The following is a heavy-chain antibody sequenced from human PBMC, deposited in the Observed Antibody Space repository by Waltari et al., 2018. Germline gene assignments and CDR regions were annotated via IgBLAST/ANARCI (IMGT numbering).Heavy chain of an antibody. V-gene: IGHV3-30*18. CDR3: AKVGINVTIAPPHFDD. J-gene: IGHJ4*02. Sequence: VQLVESGGGVVQPGRSLRLSCAASGFTFSSFGMHWVRQAPGKGLEWGAVISYDGRDTSYVDSVKGRFTVSRDNSKNTLYLQMSSLRAEDTALYYCAKVGINVTIAPPHFDDWGQGALVTVSS. D-gene: IGHD2-21*02. CDR2: ISYDGRDT. CDR1: GFTFSSFG.